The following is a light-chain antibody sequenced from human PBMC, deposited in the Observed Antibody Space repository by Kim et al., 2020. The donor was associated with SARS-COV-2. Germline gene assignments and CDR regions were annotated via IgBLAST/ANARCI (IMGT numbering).Light chain of an antibody. CDR3: QRRSGWPLT. V-gene: IGKV3-11*01. Sequence: PGERATVSCRASQSVGTYLTWYQQKPGQAPRLLIYDASNRATGIPARFSGSGSGTDFTLTISSLEPEDFAVYYCQRRSGWPLTFGGGTKVDIK. CDR1: QSVGTY. CDR2: DAS. J-gene: IGKJ4*01.